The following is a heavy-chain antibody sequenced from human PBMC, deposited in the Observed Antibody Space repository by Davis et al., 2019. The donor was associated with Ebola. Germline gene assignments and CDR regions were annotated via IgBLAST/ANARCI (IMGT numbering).Heavy chain of an antibody. CDR1: GFTFSSYA. J-gene: IGHJ4*02. CDR3: ASWGTSGY. Sequence: GESLKISCAASGFTFSSYAMHWVRQAPGKGLEWVAVISYDGSNKYYADSVKGRFTISRDNSKNTLYLQMNSLRAEDTAVYYCASWGTSGYWGQGTLVTVSS. CDR2: ISYDGSNK. V-gene: IGHV3-30-3*01. D-gene: IGHD3-16*01.